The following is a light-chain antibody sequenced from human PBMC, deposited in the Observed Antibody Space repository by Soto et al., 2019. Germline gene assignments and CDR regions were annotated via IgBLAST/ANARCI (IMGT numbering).Light chain of an antibody. CDR3: QSYDSSLSDRV. J-gene: IGLJ3*02. CDR1: SSNIGSGYD. Sequence: QSALTQPPSVSGAPGQRVTISCTGSSSNIGSGYDVHWYQQLPGTAPKLLIYSNTNRPSGVPDRFSGSKSGTSASLAITGLQAEDEADYYCQSYDSSLSDRVFGGGTKLTVL. CDR2: SNT. V-gene: IGLV1-40*01.